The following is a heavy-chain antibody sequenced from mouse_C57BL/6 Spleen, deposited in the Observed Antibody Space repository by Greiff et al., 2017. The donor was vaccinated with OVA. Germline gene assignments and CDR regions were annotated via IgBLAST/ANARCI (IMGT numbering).Heavy chain of an antibody. V-gene: IGHV14-1*01. CDR3: TTFDGYRFAY. CDR2: IDPEDGDT. Sequence: VQLQQSGAELVRPGASVKLSCTASGFNIKDYYMHWVKQRPEQGLEWIGRIDPEDGDTEYAPKFQGKDTMTADTSSNTAYLQLSSLTTEDTAVYYCTTFDGYRFAYWGQGTLVTVSA. CDR1: GFNIKDYY. J-gene: IGHJ3*01. D-gene: IGHD2-3*01.